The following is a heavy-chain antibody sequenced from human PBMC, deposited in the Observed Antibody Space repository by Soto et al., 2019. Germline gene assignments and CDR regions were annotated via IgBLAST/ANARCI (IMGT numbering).Heavy chain of an antibody. Sequence: PSETLSLTCVVXGGSLSDYFWSWIRQPPGMALEWIGEINHLGSINYNPSLKSRVTMSVDTSKNQFSLTLNSVTAADTATYYCARGGISHWAYFYYMDVWDRGTTVTAP. J-gene: IGHJ6*03. CDR3: ARGGISHWAYFYYMDV. D-gene: IGHD2-21*01. CDR1: GGSLSDYF. CDR2: INHLGSI. V-gene: IGHV4-34*01.